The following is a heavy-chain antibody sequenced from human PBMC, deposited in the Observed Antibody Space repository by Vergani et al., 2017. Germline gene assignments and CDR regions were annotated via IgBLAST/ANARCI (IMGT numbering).Heavy chain of an antibody. CDR1: GFTLGDYA. J-gene: IGHJ4*02. D-gene: IGHD2-21*01. V-gene: IGHV3-49*03. CDR3: PREALSDCGGYCPATFDY. CDR2: IRSKAYGGTT. Sequence: EVQLVESGGGLVQPGRSLRLSCTASGFTLGDYAMSWFRQAPGKGLEWVGFIRSKAYGGTTEYAASVKGRFTISRDDSKSIAYLQMNSLKTEDTAVYYCPREALSDCGGYCPATFDYWGQGTLVTVSS.